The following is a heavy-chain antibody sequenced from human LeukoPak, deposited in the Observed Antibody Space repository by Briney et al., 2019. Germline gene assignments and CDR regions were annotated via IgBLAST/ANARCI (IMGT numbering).Heavy chain of an antibody. CDR3: ARISSSNWYNERGAFDI. V-gene: IGHV4-59*01. D-gene: IGHD6-13*01. J-gene: IGHJ3*02. CDR2: VYYTGST. CDR1: GGSISSYY. Sequence: PSETLSLTCTVSGGSISSYYWSWVRQPPGKGLEWIGFVYYTGSTNYSPSLKSRVTISVDTSKNQFSLKLRSVTAADTAVYYCARISSSNWYNERGAFDIWGQGTMVTVSS.